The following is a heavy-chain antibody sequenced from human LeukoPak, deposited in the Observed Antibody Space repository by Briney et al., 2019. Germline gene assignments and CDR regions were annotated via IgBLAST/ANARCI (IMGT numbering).Heavy chain of an antibody. J-gene: IGHJ4*02. CDR3: AKNIAAPTTPFDY. V-gene: IGHV3-23*01. D-gene: IGHD6-13*01. CDR2: ISGSGGTT. CDR1: GFTFSTYA. Sequence: GGSLRLSCAASGFTFSTYAMNWARQPPGKGREGVSGISGSGGTTYYADSVKRRFTIYRDNSKNTLYLQMNYLRAEDTALYYCAKNIAAPTTPFDYWGPGTLVTVS.